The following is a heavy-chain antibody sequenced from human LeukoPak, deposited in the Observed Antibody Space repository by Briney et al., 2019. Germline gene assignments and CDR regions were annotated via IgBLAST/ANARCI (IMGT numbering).Heavy chain of an antibody. CDR1: GGSISSGGYS. CDR3: ARGRVSVTGYYFAMDV. Sequence: SETLSLTCAVPGGSISSGGYSWSWIRQPPGKGLEWIGYIYHSGSTYYNPSLKSRVSISIDTSKNHLSLKLSSVTAADTAVYYCARGRVSVTGYYFAMDVWGQGTTVTVSS. V-gene: IGHV4-30-2*01. CDR2: IYHSGST. J-gene: IGHJ6*02. D-gene: IGHD2-21*02.